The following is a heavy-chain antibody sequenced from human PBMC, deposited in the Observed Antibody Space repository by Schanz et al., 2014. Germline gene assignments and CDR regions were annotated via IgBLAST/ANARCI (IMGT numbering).Heavy chain of an antibody. V-gene: IGHV3-74*02. CDR2: INSDGSTT. Sequence: EVQLVESGGGLVQPGGSLRLCCVASGFTFSRYWMTWVRQAPGKGLVWVSRINSDGSTTIYADSVKGRFTISRDNAKNTLYLQMNSLRAEDTAVYYCAKGTQSGSYRMGYYFDYWGQGTLVTVSS. D-gene: IGHD1-26*01. CDR1: GFTFSRYW. J-gene: IGHJ4*02. CDR3: AKGTQSGSYRMGYYFDY.